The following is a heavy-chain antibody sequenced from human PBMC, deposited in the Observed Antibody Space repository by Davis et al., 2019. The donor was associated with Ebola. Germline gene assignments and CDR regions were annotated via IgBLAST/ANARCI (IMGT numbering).Heavy chain of an antibody. V-gene: IGHV4-59*01. J-gene: IGHJ3*02. CDR1: GGSISGYY. CDR3: AGISLYSYGSPFDI. D-gene: IGHD5-18*01. Sequence: SETLSLTCTVSGGSISGYYWSWVRQPPGKGLESIGFIHYSGSTNYKPSLKSRVTMSVDTSKNQFSLKLNSVTAADTAVYYCAGISLYSYGSPFDIWGQGTMVTVSS. CDR2: IHYSGST.